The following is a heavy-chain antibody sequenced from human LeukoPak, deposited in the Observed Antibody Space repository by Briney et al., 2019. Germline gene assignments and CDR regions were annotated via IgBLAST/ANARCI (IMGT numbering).Heavy chain of an antibody. D-gene: IGHD1-26*01. CDR3: ARDKRWELLMGEFDY. CDR1: GFTFSSYS. Sequence: GGSLRLSCAASGFTFSSYSMNWVRQAPGKGLEWVSSISSSSSYIYYADSVKGRFTISRDNAKNSLYLQMNSLRAEDTAVYYCARDKRWELLMGEFDYWGQGTLVTVSS. CDR2: ISSSSSYI. J-gene: IGHJ4*02. V-gene: IGHV3-21*01.